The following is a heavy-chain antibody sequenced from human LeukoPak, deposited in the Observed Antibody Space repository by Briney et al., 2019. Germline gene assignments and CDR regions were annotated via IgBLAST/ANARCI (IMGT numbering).Heavy chain of an antibody. Sequence: GGSLRLSCAASGFTFSSYWMHWVRQAPGKGLVWVSRINSDGSSTSYADSVKGRFTISRDNSKNTLYLQMNSLRAEDTAVYYCARDRWIREGRSSKPTNYGMDVWGQGTTVTVSS. D-gene: IGHD5-18*01. CDR2: INSDGSST. CDR1: GFTFSSYW. V-gene: IGHV3-74*01. CDR3: ARDRWIREGRSSKPTNYGMDV. J-gene: IGHJ6*02.